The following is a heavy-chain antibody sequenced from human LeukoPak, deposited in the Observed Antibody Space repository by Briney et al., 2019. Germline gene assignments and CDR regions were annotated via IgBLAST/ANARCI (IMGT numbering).Heavy chain of an antibody. CDR2: IYYSGST. J-gene: IGHJ4*02. D-gene: IGHD3-22*01. CDR3: ARPAGDASSGCYYFDY. CDR1: GGSISSGGYY. V-gene: IGHV4-31*03. Sequence: SETLSLTCTVSGGSISSGGYYWSWIRQHAGKGLEWIGYIYYSGSTYYNPSLKSRVTISVDTSKNQFSLKLSSVTAADTAVYYRARPAGDASSGCYYFDYWGQGTLVTVSS.